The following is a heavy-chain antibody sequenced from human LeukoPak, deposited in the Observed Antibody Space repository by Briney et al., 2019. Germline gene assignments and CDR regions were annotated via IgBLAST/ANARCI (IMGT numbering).Heavy chain of an antibody. J-gene: IGHJ4*02. CDR1: GGSFSGYH. V-gene: IGHV4-34*01. Sequence: SETLSLTCAVHGGSFSGYHWNWIRQSPEKGLEWIGEINDRGHTNHNPSLKSRVTISVDTSKKQFSLRLSSVTAADTAVYYCARDPTTVVTLPYYFDFWGQGTLVAVSS. CDR3: ARDPTTVVTLPYYFDF. CDR2: INDRGHT. D-gene: IGHD4-23*01.